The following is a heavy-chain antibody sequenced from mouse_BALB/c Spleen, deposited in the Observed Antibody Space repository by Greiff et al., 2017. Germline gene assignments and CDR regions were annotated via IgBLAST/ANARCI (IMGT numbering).Heavy chain of an antibody. CDR3: ARGGTYAMDY. CDR1: GYTFTSYW. CDR2: INPSTGYT. J-gene: IGHJ4*01. Sequence: VQGVESGAELAKPGASVKMSCKASGYTFTSYWMHWVKQRPGQGLEWIGYINPSTGYTEYNQKFKDKATLTADKSSSTAYMQLSSLTSEDSAVYYCARGGTYAMDYWGQGTSVTVSS. V-gene: IGHV1-7*01. D-gene: IGHD2-14*01.